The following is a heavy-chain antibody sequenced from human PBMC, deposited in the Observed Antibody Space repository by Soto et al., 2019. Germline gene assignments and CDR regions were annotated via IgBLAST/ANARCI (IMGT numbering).Heavy chain of an antibody. V-gene: IGHV3-23*01. CDR2: ISGSGGST. J-gene: IGHJ4*02. CDR1: GFTFSSYA. CDR3: AKDPTYSGSGPFDY. Sequence: EVPLLESGGGLVQPGGSLRLSCAASGFTFSSYAMSWVRQAPGKGLEWVSAISGSGGSTYYADSVKGRFTISRDNSKNTRYLQMNSLRAEDTAVYYCAKDPTYSGSGPFDYWGQGTLVTVSS. D-gene: IGHD2-15*01.